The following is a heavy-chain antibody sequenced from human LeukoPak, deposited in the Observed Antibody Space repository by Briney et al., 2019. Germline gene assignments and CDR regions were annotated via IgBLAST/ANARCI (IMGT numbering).Heavy chain of an antibody. Sequence: GESLKISCMGSGYSFTNYWIGWVRQRPGKGLEWMGIIYPGDSETRYSPSFQGQVTFSADKSINTAYLQWSSLKASDTAMYYCARGDNSSGYFPKYFDYWGQGTLVTVSS. CDR2: IYPGDSET. V-gene: IGHV5-51*01. J-gene: IGHJ4*02. CDR3: ARGDNSSGYFPKYFDY. D-gene: IGHD3-22*01. CDR1: GYSFTNYW.